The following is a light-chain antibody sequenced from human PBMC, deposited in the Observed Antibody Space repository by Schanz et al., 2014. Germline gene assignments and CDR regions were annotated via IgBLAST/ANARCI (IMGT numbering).Light chain of an antibody. CDR2: GAS. CDR1: QSVSSNY. V-gene: IGKV3-20*01. Sequence: EIVMTQSQATLSVSPGERATLSCRASQSVSSNYLAWYQQKPGQAPRLLIYGASSRATGIPDRFSGSGSGTDFTLTISRLEPEDFAVYYCQQYNGGTFGQGTKVEIK. J-gene: IGKJ1*01. CDR3: QQYNGGT.